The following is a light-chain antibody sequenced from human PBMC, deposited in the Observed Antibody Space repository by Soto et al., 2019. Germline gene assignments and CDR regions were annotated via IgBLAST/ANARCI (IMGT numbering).Light chain of an antibody. J-gene: IGLJ1*01. CDR1: RIDIGGYNF. V-gene: IGLV2-11*01. Sequence: QSALTQPRSVSGSPGQSVTISFTGTRIDIGGYNFVSWYQQHPGQAPKLIIYDVIKRPSGVPDRFSGSKSGNTASLTIYGLQAEDEADYYCCSYAGGYTHVFGTGNKV. CDR2: DVI. CDR3: CSYAGGYTHV.